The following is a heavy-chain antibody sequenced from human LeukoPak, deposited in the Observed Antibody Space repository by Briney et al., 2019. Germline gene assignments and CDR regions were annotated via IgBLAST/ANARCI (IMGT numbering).Heavy chain of an antibody. J-gene: IGHJ6*02. V-gene: IGHV5-51*01. D-gene: IGHD2-8*01. CDR2: IYPGDSDT. CDR3: ARSSYCTNGVCPSTDYYYYGMDV. Sequence: GESLKIPCKGSGYSFTSYWIGWVRQMPGKGLEWMGIIYPGDSDTRYSPSFQGQVTISADKSISTAYLQWSSLKASDTAMYYCARSSYCTNGVCPSTDYYYYGMDVWGQGTTVTVSS. CDR1: GYSFTSYW.